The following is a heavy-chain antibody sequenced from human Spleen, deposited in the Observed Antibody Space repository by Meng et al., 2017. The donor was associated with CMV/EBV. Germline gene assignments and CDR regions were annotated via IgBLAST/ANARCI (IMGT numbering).Heavy chain of an antibody. J-gene: IGHJ4*02. CDR2: MSYDGGNK. CDR3: ARGSYDVLAGLWD. CDR1: GFTLSTYA. V-gene: IGHV3-30-3*01. D-gene: IGHD3-9*01. Sequence: GGSLRLSCAASGFTLSTYAMHWVRQAPGKGLEWVAVMSYDGGNKYYADSVKGRFIISRDNTKNSLYLQMNSLRAEDTAVYYCARGSYDVLAGLWDWGQGTLVTVSS.